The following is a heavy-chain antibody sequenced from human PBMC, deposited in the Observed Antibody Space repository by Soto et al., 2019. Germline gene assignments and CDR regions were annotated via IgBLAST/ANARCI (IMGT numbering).Heavy chain of an antibody. J-gene: IGHJ6*03. D-gene: IGHD3-10*01. CDR2: IWYDGSNK. Sequence: PGGSLRLSCAASGFTFSSYCMHWVRQAPGKGLEWVAVIWYDGSNKYYADSVKGRFTISRDNSKNTLYLQMNSLRAEDTAVYYCARDWTGVAYYMDVWGKGTTVTVSS. CDR1: GFTFSSYC. CDR3: ARDWTGVAYYMDV. V-gene: IGHV3-33*01.